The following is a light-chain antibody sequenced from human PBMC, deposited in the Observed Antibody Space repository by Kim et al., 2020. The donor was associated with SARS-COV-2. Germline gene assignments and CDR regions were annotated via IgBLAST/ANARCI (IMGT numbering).Light chain of an antibody. V-gene: IGKV3D-15*01. Sequence: VSPGERAALSCRASHRGSTNFAWYQQQPGQAPRLLIYGASTRATGSPARFSGSGSGTEFTLTISSLQSEDFAVYYCQQYNTWLITFGQGTRLEIK. CDR3: QQYNTWLIT. CDR2: GAS. J-gene: IGKJ5*01. CDR1: HRGSTN.